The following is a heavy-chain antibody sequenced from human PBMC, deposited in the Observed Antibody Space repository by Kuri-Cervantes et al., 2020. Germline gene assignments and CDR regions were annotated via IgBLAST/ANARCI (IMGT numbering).Heavy chain of an antibody. CDR1: GFTFDDYA. Sequence: GGSLRLSCAASGFTFDDYAMHWVRQAPGKGLEWVSGISWNSGSIGYADSVKGRLTISRDNAKNSLYLQMNSLRAEDTALYYCAKDKGKVAAATPDYWGQGTLVTVSS. V-gene: IGHV3-9*01. CDR2: ISWNSGSI. CDR3: AKDKGKVAAATPDY. J-gene: IGHJ4*02. D-gene: IGHD2-15*01.